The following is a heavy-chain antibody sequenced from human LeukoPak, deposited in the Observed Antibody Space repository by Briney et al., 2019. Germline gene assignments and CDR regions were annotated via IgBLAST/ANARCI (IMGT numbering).Heavy chain of an antibody. CDR2: INPSGGST. J-gene: IGHJ4*02. D-gene: IGHD5-24*01. V-gene: IGHV1-46*03. CDR3: ARSVKMPTIVH. CDR1: GYTFTTYY. Sequence: GASVKVSCKASGYTFTTYYVHWVRQAPGQGLQWMGIINPSGGSTSYAQKFQGRVTMTRDTSTSTVYMALSSLRSDDTAIYYCARSVKMPTIVHWGQGTLVTVSS.